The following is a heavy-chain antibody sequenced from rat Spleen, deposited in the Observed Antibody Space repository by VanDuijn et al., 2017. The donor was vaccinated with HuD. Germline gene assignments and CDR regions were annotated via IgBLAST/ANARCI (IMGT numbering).Heavy chain of an antibody. CDR3: ARYGSYDNWFAY. Sequence: EVQLVESDGGLVQPGRSLKLSCAASGVTFSDYYMAWVRQAPTKGLEWVATISYDGSGTYYRDSVQGRFTISRDNAKSTLYLQVDSLTSEDTATYYCARYGSYDNWFAYWGQGTRVTVSS. CDR2: ISYDGSGT. CDR1: GVTFSDYY. V-gene: IGHV5-29*01. D-gene: IGHD1-12*02. J-gene: IGHJ3*01.